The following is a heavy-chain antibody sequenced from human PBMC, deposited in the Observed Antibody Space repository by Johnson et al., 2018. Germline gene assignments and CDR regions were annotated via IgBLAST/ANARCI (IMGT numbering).Heavy chain of an antibody. CDR1: GFTFNNYA. V-gene: IGHV3-23*04. J-gene: IGHJ1*01. D-gene: IGHD3-16*01. CDR2: MSGSGGST. Sequence: VQLVQSGGGLVQPGGSXRLSCAASGFTFNNYAMSWVRQAPGKGLEWVPGMSGSGGSTYYADSVKGRFTISRDNSKNTLYLQMNSLKNEEKAVYYCTTVRGSSLQYFQYWGQGTLVSVSS. CDR3: TTVRGSSLQYFQY.